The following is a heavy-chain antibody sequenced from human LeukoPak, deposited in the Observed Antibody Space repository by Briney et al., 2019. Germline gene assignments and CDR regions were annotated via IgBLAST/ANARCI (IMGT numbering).Heavy chain of an antibody. Sequence: SETLSLTCTVSGASISMYHWSWIRQTPGKGLEWIGYIYYSGSTNYNAPLKSRVSISVDTSRNQFSLTVNSVTAADTAVYFCARDARYYESSSYTFSYFDYWSQGILVTVSS. J-gene: IGHJ4*02. V-gene: IGHV4-59*01. CDR2: IYYSGST. CDR1: GASISMYH. D-gene: IGHD3-22*01. CDR3: ARDARYYESSSYTFSYFDY.